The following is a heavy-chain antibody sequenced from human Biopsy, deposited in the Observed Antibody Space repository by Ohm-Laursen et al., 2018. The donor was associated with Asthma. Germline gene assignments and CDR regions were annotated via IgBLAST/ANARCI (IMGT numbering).Heavy chain of an antibody. Sequence: TQTLTLTCSFSGFSISSSGANVNWIRQPPGKALEWLARIDWEEDKFYSTSLRTRLTISKGSSEDQVVLTMTNMGPVDPATYYCTRHNDYWGPGILVTVSS. CDR1: GFSISSSGAN. D-gene: IGHD1-14*01. CDR3: TRHNDY. CDR2: IDWEEDK. J-gene: IGHJ4*02. V-gene: IGHV2-70*04.